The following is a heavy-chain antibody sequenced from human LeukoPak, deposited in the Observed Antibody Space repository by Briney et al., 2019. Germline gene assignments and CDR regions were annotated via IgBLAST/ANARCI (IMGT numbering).Heavy chain of an antibody. V-gene: IGHV4-38-2*02. CDR3: ARGLWFGDENPPYFDY. D-gene: IGHD3-10*01. CDR2: IYHSGST. J-gene: IGHJ4*02. Sequence: PSETLSLTCTVSGYSISSGYYWGWIRQPPGKGLEWIGSIYHSGSTYYNPSLKSRVTISADTSKNQFSLKLSSVTAADTAVYYCARGLWFGDENPPYFDYWGQGILVTVSS. CDR1: GYSISSGYY.